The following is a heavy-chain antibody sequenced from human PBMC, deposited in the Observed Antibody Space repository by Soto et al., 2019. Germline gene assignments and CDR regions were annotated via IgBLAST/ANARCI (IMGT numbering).Heavy chain of an antibody. CDR1: GFTFSSYG. V-gene: IGHV3-30*18. CDR3: AKGRPRITGTTANYYYYMDV. Sequence: GGSLRLSCAASGFTFSSYGMHWVRQAPGKGLEWVAVISYDGSNKYYADSVKGRFTISRDNSKNTLYLQMNSLRAEDTAVYYCAKGRPRITGTTANYYYYMDVWGKGTTVTVSS. J-gene: IGHJ6*03. CDR2: ISYDGSNK. D-gene: IGHD1-7*01.